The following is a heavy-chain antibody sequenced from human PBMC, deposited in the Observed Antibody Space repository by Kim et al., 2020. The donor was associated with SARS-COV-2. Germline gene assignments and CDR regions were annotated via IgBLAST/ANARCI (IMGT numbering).Heavy chain of an antibody. Sequence: SETLSLTCTVSGGSISSSSYFWGWIRQPPGKGLEWIGSIYYSGSAYFNPSLKSRVTISVDTSKNQFSLKLSSVTAADTAVYYCARLEGSVAGTPRGPDYWGQGTLVTVSS. CDR1: GGSISSSSYF. V-gene: IGHV4-39*01. CDR2: IYYSGSA. CDR3: ARLEGSVAGTPRGPDY. J-gene: IGHJ4*02. D-gene: IGHD6-19*01.